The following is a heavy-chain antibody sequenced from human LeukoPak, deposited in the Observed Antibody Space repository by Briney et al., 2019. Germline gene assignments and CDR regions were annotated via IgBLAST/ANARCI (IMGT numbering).Heavy chain of an antibody. CDR1: GGSISSGDYY. V-gene: IGHV4-61*08. CDR3: ARDGSGWADDAFDI. Sequence: SETLSLTCTVSGGSISSGDYYWSWIRQPPGKGLEWIGYIYYSGSTNYNPSLKSRVTISVDTSKNQFSLKLSSVTAADTAVYYCARDGSGWADDAFDIWGQGTMVTVSS. D-gene: IGHD6-19*01. CDR2: IYYSGST. J-gene: IGHJ3*02.